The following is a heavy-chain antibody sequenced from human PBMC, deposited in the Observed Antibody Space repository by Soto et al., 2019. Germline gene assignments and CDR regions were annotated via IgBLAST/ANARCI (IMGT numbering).Heavy chain of an antibody. V-gene: IGHV4-59*08. D-gene: IGHD3-3*01. Sequence: PSEILSLICTVSGGCISNYYWSWIRQPPGKGLEWIGYIHYSGNTKYNPSLKSRVTISADTSKNQFSLKLSSVTAADTAVYYCARGHYDFWSGYFATIDYWGQGTPVTVSP. CDR1: GGCISNYY. CDR3: ARGHYDFWSGYFATIDY. CDR2: IHYSGNT. J-gene: IGHJ4*02.